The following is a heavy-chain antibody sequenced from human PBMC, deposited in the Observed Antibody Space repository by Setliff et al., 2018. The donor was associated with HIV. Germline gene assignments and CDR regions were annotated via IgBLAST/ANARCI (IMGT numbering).Heavy chain of an antibody. CDR2: INWNGGSI. Sequence: PGGSLRLSCAVSGFTFEDYGMSWVRQAPGKGLEWVSGINWNGGSICYVDSVKGRFTISRDNAKNSLYLQMNSLRAEDMALYYCVRDKWLVPDTFDIWGQGTMVTVSS. D-gene: IGHD6-19*01. V-gene: IGHV3-20*04. CDR3: VRDKWLVPDTFDI. J-gene: IGHJ3*02. CDR1: GFTFEDYG.